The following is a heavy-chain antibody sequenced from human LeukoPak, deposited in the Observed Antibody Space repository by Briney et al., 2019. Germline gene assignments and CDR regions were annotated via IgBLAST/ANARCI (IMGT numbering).Heavy chain of an antibody. CDR2: INHSGST. D-gene: IGHD5-12*01. V-gene: IGHV4-34*01. CDR3: ARVRGLRFRFWFDP. Sequence: PSETLSLTCAVYGGSFSAYYWSWIRQPPGKGLEWIGEINHSGSTNYNPSLKSRVVISVDTSKNQFSLNMNSVTAADTAVYYCARVRGLRFRFWFDPWGQGTLVTVSS. CDR1: GGSFSAYY. J-gene: IGHJ5*02.